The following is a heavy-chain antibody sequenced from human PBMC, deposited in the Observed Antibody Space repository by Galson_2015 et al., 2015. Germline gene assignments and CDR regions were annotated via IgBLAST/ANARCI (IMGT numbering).Heavy chain of an antibody. V-gene: IGHV3-33*01. CDR3: ARVTGGGSGSYYRDYYGMDV. D-gene: IGHD3-10*01. Sequence: GSNKYYADSVKGRFTISRDNSKNTLYLQMNSLRAEDTAVYYCARVTGGGSGSYYRDYYGMDVWGQGTTVTVSS. J-gene: IGHJ6*02. CDR2: GSNK.